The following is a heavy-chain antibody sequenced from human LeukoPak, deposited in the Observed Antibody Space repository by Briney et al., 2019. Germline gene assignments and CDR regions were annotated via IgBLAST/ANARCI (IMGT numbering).Heavy chain of an antibody. CDR1: GFTFSSYA. D-gene: IGHD6-19*01. J-gene: IGHJ6*02. Sequence: GRSLRLSCAASGFTFSSYAMHWVRQAPGKGLEWVAVISYDGSNKYYADSVKGRFTISRDNSKNTLYLQMNSLRAEDTAVYYCARASIAVAGYGMDVWGQGTTVTVPS. CDR2: ISYDGSNK. V-gene: IGHV3-30-3*01. CDR3: ARASIAVAGYGMDV.